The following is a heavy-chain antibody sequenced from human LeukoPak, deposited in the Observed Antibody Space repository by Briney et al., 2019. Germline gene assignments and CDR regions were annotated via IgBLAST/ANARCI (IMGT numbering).Heavy chain of an antibody. CDR1: GFTFSSYA. J-gene: IGHJ4*02. Sequence: GESLRLSCAASGFTFSSYAMSWVRQAPGKGLEWVSAISGSGGSTYYADSVKGRFTISRDNSKNTLYLQMNSLRAEDTAVYYCAKSTMVRGVQIDYWGQGTLVTVSS. D-gene: IGHD3-10*01. CDR3: AKSTMVRGVQIDY. V-gene: IGHV3-23*01. CDR2: ISGSGGST.